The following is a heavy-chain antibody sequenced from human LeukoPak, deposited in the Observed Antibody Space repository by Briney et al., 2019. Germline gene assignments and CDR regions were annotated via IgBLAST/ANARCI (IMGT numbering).Heavy chain of an antibody. J-gene: IGHJ6*04. CDR2: ISSSSSYI. D-gene: IGHD3-10*02. CDR3: AELGITMIGGV. V-gene: IGHV3-21*01. CDR1: GLTFSSYS. Sequence: GGSLRLSCAASGLTFSSYSMNWVRQAPGKGLEWVSSISSSSSYIYYADSVKGRFTISRDNAKNSLYLQMNSLRAEDTAVYCCAELGITMIGGVWGKGTTVTISS.